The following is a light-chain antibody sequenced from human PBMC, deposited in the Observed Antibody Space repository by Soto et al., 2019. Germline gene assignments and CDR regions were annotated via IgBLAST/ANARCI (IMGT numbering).Light chain of an antibody. CDR1: QSVSSN. CDR2: GAS. CDR3: QQYNNWPPLT. Sequence: EIVMTLSPATLSVSPGERATLSCRASQSVSSNLAWYQQKPGQAPRLLLYGASTRATGIPARFSGSGSGTEFTLTISSLQSEDFAVYYCQQYNNWPPLTFGGGTKVDIK. J-gene: IGKJ4*01. V-gene: IGKV3-15*01.